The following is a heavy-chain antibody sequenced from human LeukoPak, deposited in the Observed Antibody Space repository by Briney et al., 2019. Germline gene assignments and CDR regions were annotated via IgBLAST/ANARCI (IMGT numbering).Heavy chain of an antibody. CDR1: GGSISSGGYY. J-gene: IGHJ6*02. V-gene: IGHV4-31*03. Sequence: SQTLSLTCTVSGGSISSGGYYWRWIRQHPGKGLEWIGYIYYSGSTYYNPSLKSRVTISVDTSKNQFSLKLSSVTAADTAVYYCARVKDYYYGMDVWGQGTTVTVSS. CDR2: IYYSGST. CDR3: ARVKDYYYGMDV.